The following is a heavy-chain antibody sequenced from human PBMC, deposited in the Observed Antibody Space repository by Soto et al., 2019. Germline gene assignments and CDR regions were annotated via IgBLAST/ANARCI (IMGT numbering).Heavy chain of an antibody. CDR3: ASTTAYYYYYDIDV. D-gene: IGHD4-17*01. J-gene: IGHJ6*02. Sequence: ASVKVSCKASGYTFTSYGNSWVRQAPGQGLEWMGWISAYNGNTNYAQKLQGRVTMSTDTSTSTFYMELSSLRSDDTAVYYCASTTAYYYYYDIDVWGQGTTVTVSS. CDR2: ISAYNGNT. V-gene: IGHV1-18*04. CDR1: GYTFTSYG.